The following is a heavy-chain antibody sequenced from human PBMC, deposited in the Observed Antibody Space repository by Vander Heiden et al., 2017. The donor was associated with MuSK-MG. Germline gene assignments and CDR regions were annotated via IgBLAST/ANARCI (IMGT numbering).Heavy chain of an antibody. D-gene: IGHD3-22*01. CDR2: ISWDGGSK. CDR1: GFTFDYYA. V-gene: IGHV3-9*01. J-gene: IGHJ4*02. CDR3: AKEGGSSGYYYPFDY. Sequence: EVQLVESGGDLVQPGRSLRLSCAASGFTFDYYAMHWVRQVPGKGLEWVSGISWDGGSKGYAASCNGRFTISRDNAKNSLYLQMKSLRPEDKALYYCAKEGGSSGYYYPFDYCVQGTLVHVPS.